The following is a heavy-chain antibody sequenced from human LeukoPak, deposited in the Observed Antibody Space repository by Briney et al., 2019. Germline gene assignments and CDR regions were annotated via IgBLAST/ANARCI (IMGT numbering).Heavy chain of an antibody. D-gene: IGHD5-24*01. V-gene: IGHV4-31*03. CDR3: ARDDGYSAFDY. CDR1: GGSISSGGDC. Sequence: SHTLSLTCTVAGGSISSGGDCWSCIRQHPGKGLEWIGYIYYSGSTYYNPSLKSRVTISVDTSKNQFSLKLSSVTAADTAVYYCARDDGYSAFDYWGQGTLVTVSS. J-gene: IGHJ4*02. CDR2: IYYSGST.